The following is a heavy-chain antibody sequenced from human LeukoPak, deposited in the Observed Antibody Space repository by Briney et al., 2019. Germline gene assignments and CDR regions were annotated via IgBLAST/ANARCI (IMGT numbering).Heavy chain of an antibody. CDR3: ARRHDFYYYYGMDV. Sequence: NPGRSLRLSCAASGFTFSSYSMNWVRQAPGKGLEWVSSISSSSSYIYYADSVKGRFTISRDNAKNSLYLQMNTLRAEDTAVYYCARRHDFYYYYGMDVWGQGTTVTVSS. V-gene: IGHV3-21*01. CDR2: ISSSSSYI. J-gene: IGHJ6*02. D-gene: IGHD2-21*02. CDR1: GFTFSSYS.